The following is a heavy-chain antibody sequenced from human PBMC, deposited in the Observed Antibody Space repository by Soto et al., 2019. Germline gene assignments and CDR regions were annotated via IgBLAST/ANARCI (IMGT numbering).Heavy chain of an antibody. V-gene: IGHV4-31*03. Sequence: PSETLSLTCTVSGGSISSGGYYWSWIRQHPGKGLEWIGYIYYSGGTYYNPYLKSRVTVSVDTSKNQFSLKLSSMTAADTAVYYCARGPPTGLYYYYGMDVWGQGTTVTVSS. J-gene: IGHJ6*02. CDR2: IYYSGGT. CDR3: ARGPPTGLYYYYGMDV. D-gene: IGHD4-4*01. CDR1: GGSISSGGYY.